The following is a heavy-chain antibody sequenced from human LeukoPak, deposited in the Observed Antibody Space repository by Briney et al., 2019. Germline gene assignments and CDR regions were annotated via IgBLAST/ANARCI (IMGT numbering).Heavy chain of an antibody. CDR2: INHSGST. CDR1: GGSFSGYY. J-gene: IGHJ3*02. D-gene: IGHD3-22*01. V-gene: IGHV4-34*01. CDR3: ARGRITMIVVGRRAFDI. Sequence: PSETLSLTCAVYGGSFSGYYWSWIRQPPGKGLEWIGEINHSGSTNYDPSLKSRVTISVDTSKNQFSLKLSSVTAADTAVYYCARGRITMIVVGRRAFDIWGQGTMVTVSS.